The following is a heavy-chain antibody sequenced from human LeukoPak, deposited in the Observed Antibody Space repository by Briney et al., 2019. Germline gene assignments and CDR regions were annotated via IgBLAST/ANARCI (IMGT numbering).Heavy chain of an antibody. D-gene: IGHD3-3*01. V-gene: IGHV3-30-3*01. CDR3: ARDFWSGPYYYYYMDV. J-gene: IGHJ6*03. Sequence: GRSLRLSCAASGFTFSSYAMHWVRQAPGKGLEWVAVISYDGSNKYYADSVKGRFTISRDNSKNTLYLQMNSLRAEDTAVYYCARDFWSGPYYYYYMDVWGKGTTVTVSS. CDR2: ISYDGSNK. CDR1: GFTFSSYA.